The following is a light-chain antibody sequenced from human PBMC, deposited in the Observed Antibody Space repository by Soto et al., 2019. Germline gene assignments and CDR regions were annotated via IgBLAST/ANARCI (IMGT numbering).Light chain of an antibody. CDR2: GAS. Sequence: EIVMTQSPATLSMSPGERATLSCRASQSVSSNLAWYQQKPGQAPRLLIYGASTRATGIPARFSGSGSGTEFTLTISSLQSEDFAIYFCHQYNNWPPSTFGPGTRVDI. CDR3: HQYNNWPPST. V-gene: IGKV3-15*01. CDR1: QSVSSN. J-gene: IGKJ3*01.